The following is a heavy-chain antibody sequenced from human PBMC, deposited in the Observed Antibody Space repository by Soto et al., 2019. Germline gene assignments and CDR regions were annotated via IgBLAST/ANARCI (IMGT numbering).Heavy chain of an antibody. V-gene: IGHV3-48*02. CDR2: ISGSGSTK. CDR3: GRDAYDILSGYEYGFDP. J-gene: IGHJ5*01. Sequence: EVQLVESGGGLTQPGGSLRLSCVGSGFTFSMYGMNWVRQAPGKGLEWVSHISGSGSTKYYAASVKGRFSISRDNAKNAVYMEMHSLRDEDTVIYYCGRDAYDILSGYEYGFDPWGKEPWSPSLQ. D-gene: IGHD3-9*01. CDR1: GFTFSMYG.